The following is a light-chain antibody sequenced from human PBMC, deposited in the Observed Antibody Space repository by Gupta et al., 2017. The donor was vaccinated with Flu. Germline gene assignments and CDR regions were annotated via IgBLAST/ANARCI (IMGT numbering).Light chain of an antibody. CDR3: ETWDNNVWV. J-gene: IGLJ3*02. Sequence: QALLTHSCSPCASLGSSVKLTCTLSSEHRAYIIAWHQQQPGTAPRYLMKLEGNGTYNTGSGVPDRFSGSSSGADRVITIPNFQSEAEEDYSCETWDNNVWVFGGGTKVTVL. CDR2: LEGNGTY. V-gene: IGLV4-60*03. CDR1: SEHRAYI.